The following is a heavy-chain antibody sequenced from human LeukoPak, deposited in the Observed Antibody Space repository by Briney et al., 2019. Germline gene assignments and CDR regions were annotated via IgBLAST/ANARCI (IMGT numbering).Heavy chain of an antibody. V-gene: IGHV3-30-3*01. D-gene: IGHD3-3*01. CDR3: AREARYDFWSGTHDY. CDR1: GFTFSSYA. Sequence: GGSLRLSCAASGFTFSSYAMHWVRQAPGKGLEWVAVISYDGSNKYYADSVKGRFTISRDNSKNTLYLQMNSLRAEDTAVYYCAREARYDFWSGTHDYWGQGTLVTVSS. J-gene: IGHJ4*02. CDR2: ISYDGSNK.